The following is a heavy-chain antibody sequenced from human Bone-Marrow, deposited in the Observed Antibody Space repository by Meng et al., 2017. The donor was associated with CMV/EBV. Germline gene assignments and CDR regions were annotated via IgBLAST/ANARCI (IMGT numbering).Heavy chain of an antibody. CDR1: GFTFSSYA. V-gene: IGHV3-30*04. J-gene: IGHJ6*02. CDR3: ARDAHSSGYYMGGFFDYYYYGMDV. CDR2: ISYDGSNK. D-gene: IGHD3-22*01. Sequence: GGSLRLSCAASGFTFSSYAMHWVRQAPGKGLEWVAVISYDGSNKYYADSVKGRFTISRDNSKNTLYLQMNSLRAEDTAVYYCARDAHSSGYYMGGFFDYYYYGMDVWGQGTTITVSS.